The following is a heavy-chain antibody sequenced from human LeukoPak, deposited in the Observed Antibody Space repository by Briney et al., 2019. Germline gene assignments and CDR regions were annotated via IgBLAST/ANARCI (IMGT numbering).Heavy chain of an antibody. CDR1: GFTFSSYA. D-gene: IGHD6-13*01. V-gene: IGHV3-30*04. CDR2: ISYDGSNK. Sequence: QPGGSLRLSCAASGFTFSSYAMHWVRQAPGKGLEWVAVISYDGSNKYYADSVKGRFTISRDNSKNTLYLQMNSLRAEDTAVYYCASHGSSWRAPDNWFDPWGQGTLVTVSS. J-gene: IGHJ5*02. CDR3: ASHGSSWRAPDNWFDP.